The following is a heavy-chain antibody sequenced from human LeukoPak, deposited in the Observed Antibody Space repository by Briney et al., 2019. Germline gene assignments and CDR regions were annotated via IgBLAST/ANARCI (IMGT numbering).Heavy chain of an antibody. CDR1: GFTFSSYA. Sequence: GGSLRLSCAASGFTFSSYAMSWVRQAPGKGLKWVSTINDDGAGTYYADSVKGRFTISRDNSYNTVSLQMNSLRDEDTGVYYCAKGLRTGVGPYMGYHYYMDVWGKGATVTVSS. CDR2: INDDGAGT. J-gene: IGHJ6*03. D-gene: IGHD3-16*01. V-gene: IGHV3-23*01. CDR3: AKGLRTGVGPYMGYHYYMDV.